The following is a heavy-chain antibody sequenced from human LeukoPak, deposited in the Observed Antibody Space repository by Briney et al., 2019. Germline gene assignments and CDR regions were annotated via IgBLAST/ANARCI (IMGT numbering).Heavy chain of an antibody. V-gene: IGHV4-59*01. CDR1: GGSISSYY. Sequence: SETLSLTCTVSGGSISSYYWSWIRQPPGKGLEWIGYIYYSGSTNYNPSLKSRVTISVDTSKNQFSLKLSSVTAADTAAYYCARYVVGANFDYWGQGTLVTVSS. D-gene: IGHD1-26*01. CDR2: IYYSGST. CDR3: ARYVVGANFDY. J-gene: IGHJ4*02.